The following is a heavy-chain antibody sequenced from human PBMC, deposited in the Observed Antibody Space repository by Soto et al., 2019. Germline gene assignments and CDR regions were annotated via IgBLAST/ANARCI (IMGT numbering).Heavy chain of an antibody. V-gene: IGHV3-53*01. D-gene: IGHD5-18*01. J-gene: IGHJ1*01. CDR3: ARDRVERGYPEYSQH. Sequence: PGGSLRLSCAASGFTVSSNYMSWVRQAPGKGLEWVSVIYSGGSTYYADSVKGRFTISRDNSKNTLYLQMNSLRAEDTAVYYCARDRVERGYPEYSQHWCQGTLVTVS. CDR1: GFTVSSNY. CDR2: IYSGGST.